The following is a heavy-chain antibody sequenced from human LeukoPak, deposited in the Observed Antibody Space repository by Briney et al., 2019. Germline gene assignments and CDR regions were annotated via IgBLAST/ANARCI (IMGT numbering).Heavy chain of an antibody. CDR3: ASDLGAWGLLVDFDS. J-gene: IGHJ4*02. CDR1: GFTFSRYW. V-gene: IGHV3-7*05. CDR2: IKQDGGAK. Sequence: GGSLRLSCAASGFTFSRYWMSWVRQAPGKGLEWVASIKQDGGAKSYVDSVKGRFTISRDNAKNSLFLQMNSLRAEDTAVYYCASDLGAWGLLVDFDSWGQGTLVTVSS. D-gene: IGHD1-26*01.